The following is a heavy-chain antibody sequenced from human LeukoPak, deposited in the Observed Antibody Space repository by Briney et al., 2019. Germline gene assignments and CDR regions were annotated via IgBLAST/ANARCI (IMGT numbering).Heavy chain of an antibody. Sequence: GGSLRLSCAASGFSFDDYPMHWVRQAPGKGLEWVSLINEDGGKTFYADSVRGRFTISRDNSKNSLYLQMNSLRTEDAALYYCAKEIDTLGTNAYDIWGQGTIVTVSS. CDR1: GFSFDDYP. V-gene: IGHV3-43*02. J-gene: IGHJ3*02. CDR3: AKEIDTLGTNAYDI. D-gene: IGHD2-15*01. CDR2: INEDGGKT.